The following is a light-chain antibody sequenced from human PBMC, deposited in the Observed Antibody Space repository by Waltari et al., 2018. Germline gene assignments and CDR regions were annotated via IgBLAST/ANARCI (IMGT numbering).Light chain of an antibody. J-gene: IGKJ1*01. CDR1: QSVSRA. CDR2: GAS. Sequence: EIVLTQSPGTLSLSPGERVTLSCRASQSVSRALAWYQQKPGQAPRLLIYGASSRATGIPDRFSGSGSGTDFSLTISRLEPEDFAVHYCQHYVRLPVTFGQGTKVEIK. V-gene: IGKV3-20*01. CDR3: QHYVRLPVT.